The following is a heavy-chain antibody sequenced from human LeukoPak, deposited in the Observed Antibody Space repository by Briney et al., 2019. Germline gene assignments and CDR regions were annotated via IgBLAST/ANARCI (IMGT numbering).Heavy chain of an antibody. CDR3: AREREAARSAFDI. V-gene: IGHV3-23*03. CDR1: GFTFSSYA. CDR2: IFSGGAT. D-gene: IGHD1-26*01. Sequence: PGGSLRLSCAASGFTFSSYAMSWVRQAPGKGLEWVSVIFSGGATYYADSVKGRFTMSRDNSKKMLYLQMNSLKVEDTAVYYCAREREAARSAFDIWGQGTLVTVSS. J-gene: IGHJ3*02.